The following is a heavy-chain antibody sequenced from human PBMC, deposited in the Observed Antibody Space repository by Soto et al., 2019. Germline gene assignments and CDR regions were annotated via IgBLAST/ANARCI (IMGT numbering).Heavy chain of an antibody. V-gene: IGHV1-69*13. J-gene: IGHJ4*02. CDR1: GGTFSSYG. D-gene: IGHD1-1*01. Sequence: SVKVSCKASGGTFSSYGISWVRQAPGQGLEWMGRIIPIFGTANYAQNFQGRVTTTADESTSTVYMEVIALAYDNTDFYYCARLFRNAHFDSLGQGTLVTLS. CDR2: IIPIFGTA. CDR3: ARLFRNAHFDS.